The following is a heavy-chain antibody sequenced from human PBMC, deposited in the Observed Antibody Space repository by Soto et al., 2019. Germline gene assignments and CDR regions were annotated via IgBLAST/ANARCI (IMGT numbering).Heavy chain of an antibody. CDR2: ISTYNGNT. CDR3: GRVSGSGYYSWGY. Sequence: QVQLVQSGAEVKKPGASVKVSCKASGYTFINYGISWVRQAPGQGLEWMGWISTYNGNTNYAHKLQGRVTMTTDTSTSKDYMELRSLRSDDATVYYCGRVSGSGYYSWGYWGQGTLVTVSS. D-gene: IGHD5-12*01. J-gene: IGHJ4*02. V-gene: IGHV1-18*01. CDR1: GYTFINYG.